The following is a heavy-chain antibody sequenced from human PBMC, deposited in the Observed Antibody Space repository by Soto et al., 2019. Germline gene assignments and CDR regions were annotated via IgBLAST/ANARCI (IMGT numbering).Heavy chain of an antibody. CDR1: GGSISSGGYY. Sequence: SETLSLTCTVSGGSISSGGYYWSWIRQHPGKGLEWIGHIYYSGSTYYNPSLKSRVTISVDTSKNQFSLKLGSVTAADTAVYYCARGQAPPYYDFWSGYYTGIWFDPWGQGTLVTVSS. D-gene: IGHD3-3*01. CDR3: ARGQAPPYYDFWSGYYTGIWFDP. V-gene: IGHV4-31*03. J-gene: IGHJ5*02. CDR2: IYYSGST.